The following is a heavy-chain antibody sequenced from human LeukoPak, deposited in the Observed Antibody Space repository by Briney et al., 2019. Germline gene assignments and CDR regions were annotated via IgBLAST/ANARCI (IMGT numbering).Heavy chain of an antibody. Sequence: GGSLRLSCAASEFTISSYWMHWVRQAPGKGLVWVSRISNDGSSTSYAESVKGRFTISRDNAKNTLYLQMDSLRAEDTALYYCARGVSVLGNDYWGQGTLVTVSS. J-gene: IGHJ4*02. CDR2: ISNDGSST. D-gene: IGHD3-10*02. CDR1: EFTISSYW. V-gene: IGHV3-74*01. CDR3: ARGVSVLGNDY.